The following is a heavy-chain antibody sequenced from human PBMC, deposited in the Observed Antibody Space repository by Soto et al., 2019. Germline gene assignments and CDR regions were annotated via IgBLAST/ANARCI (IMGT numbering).Heavy chain of an antibody. D-gene: IGHD7-27*01. CDR3: ARGWGRIFDY. J-gene: IGHJ4*02. Sequence: QVQLQQWGAGLLKPSETLSLTCAVYGGSFSGYYWSWIRQPPGKGLEWIGEINHSGSTNYNPSLKSRVTISVDTSKNQFSLTLRSVTAADTAVYYCARGWGRIFDYWGQGTLVTVSS. CDR2: INHSGST. CDR1: GGSFSGYY. V-gene: IGHV4-34*01.